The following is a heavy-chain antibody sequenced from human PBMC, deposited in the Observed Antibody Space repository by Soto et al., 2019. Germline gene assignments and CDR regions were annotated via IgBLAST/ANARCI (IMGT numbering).Heavy chain of an antibody. CDR1: GFTFSSYA. CDR2: ISYDGSNK. J-gene: IGHJ4*02. CDR3: ARAPNPSSGWAYFDY. V-gene: IGHV3-30-3*01. Sequence: QVQLVESGGGVVQPGRSLRLSCAASGFTFSSYAMHWVHQAPGKGLEWVAVISYDGSNKYYADSVKGRFTISRDNSKNTLYLQMNSLRAEDTAVYYCARAPNPSSGWAYFDYWGQGTLVTVSS. D-gene: IGHD6-19*01.